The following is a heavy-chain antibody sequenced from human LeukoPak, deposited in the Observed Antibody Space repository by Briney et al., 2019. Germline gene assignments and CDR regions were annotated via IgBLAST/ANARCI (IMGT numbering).Heavy chain of an antibody. V-gene: IGHV3-9*01. Sequence: PGGSLRLSCAASGFTFDDYAMHWVRQAPGKGLEWVSGISWNSGSIGYADSVKGRFTISRDNAKNSLYLQMNSLRAEDTALYYRAKDTAPSPYYFDYWGQGTLVTVSS. CDR2: ISWNSGSI. D-gene: IGHD6-6*01. J-gene: IGHJ4*02. CDR3: AKDTAPSPYYFDY. CDR1: GFTFDDYA.